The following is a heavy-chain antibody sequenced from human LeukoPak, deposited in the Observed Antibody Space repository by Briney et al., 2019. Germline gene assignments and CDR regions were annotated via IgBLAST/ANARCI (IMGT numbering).Heavy chain of an antibody. CDR3: ARDLLDDCSGGSCYQYY. Sequence: SVKVSCKASGGTFSSYAISWVRQAPGQGLEWMGRIIPILGITNYAQKFQGRVTITADKSTSTAYMELSSLRSEDTAVYCCARDLLDDCSGGSCYQYYWGQGTLVTVSS. J-gene: IGHJ4*02. V-gene: IGHV1-69*04. D-gene: IGHD2-15*01. CDR2: IIPILGIT. CDR1: GGTFSSYA.